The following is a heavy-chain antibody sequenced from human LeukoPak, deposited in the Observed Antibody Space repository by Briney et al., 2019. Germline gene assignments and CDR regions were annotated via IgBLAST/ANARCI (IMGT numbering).Heavy chain of an antibody. CDR3: VRGGEFSGYEI. J-gene: IGHJ4*02. CDR1: GFTFSSHS. CDR2: ISSRSSYI. V-gene: IGHV3-21*01. D-gene: IGHD5-12*01. Sequence: PGGSLRLSCADSGFTFSSHSMNGVRQAPGKGLGWVSSISSRSSYIYYTDSVKGRFTISRDNAKNSLYLQMNSLRAEDTAVYYCVRGGEFSGYEIWGQGTLVTVSS.